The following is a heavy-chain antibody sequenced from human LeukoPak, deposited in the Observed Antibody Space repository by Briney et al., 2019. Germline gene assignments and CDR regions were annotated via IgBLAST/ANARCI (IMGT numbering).Heavy chain of an antibody. V-gene: IGHV1-2*02. Sequence: ASVKVSCKASGYTFTGYYMHWVRQAPGQGLEWMGWINPNSGGTNYAQKFQGRVTMTRDTSISTAYMELSRLRSDDTAVYYCARDGDSSSFQLFDYWGQGTLVTVSS. CDR1: GYTFTGYY. CDR2: INPNSGGT. D-gene: IGHD6-6*01. CDR3: ARDGDSSSFQLFDY. J-gene: IGHJ4*02.